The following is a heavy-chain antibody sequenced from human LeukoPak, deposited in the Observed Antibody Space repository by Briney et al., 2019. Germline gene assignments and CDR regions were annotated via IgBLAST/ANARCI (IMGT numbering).Heavy chain of an antibody. Sequence: GESLQISCAASGFTFSSYAMSWVRQALGKGLEWVSAISGSGGSTYYADSVKGRFTISRDNSKNTLYLQMNSLRAEDTAVYYCARDRGAVTDVFDYWGQGTLVTVSS. CDR2: ISGSGGST. CDR3: ARDRGAVTDVFDY. J-gene: IGHJ4*02. CDR1: GFTFSSYA. D-gene: IGHD6-19*01. V-gene: IGHV3-23*01.